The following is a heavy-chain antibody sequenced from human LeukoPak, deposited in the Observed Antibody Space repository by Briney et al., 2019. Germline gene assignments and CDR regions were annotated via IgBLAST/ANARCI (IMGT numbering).Heavy chain of an antibody. J-gene: IGHJ4*02. CDR2: IWYDGSNK. Sequence: GRSLRLSCAASGFTFSSDGMHWLRQAPAKGLEWVAVIWYDGSNKYYADSVKGRFTISRDNSKNTLYMQMNSLRDEDTAVYHCAKDCIRRRAPLGKHYFDYWGQEPLVTASS. CDR1: GFTFSSDG. V-gene: IGHV3-33*06. CDR3: AKDCIRRRAPLGKHYFDY. D-gene: IGHD7-27*01.